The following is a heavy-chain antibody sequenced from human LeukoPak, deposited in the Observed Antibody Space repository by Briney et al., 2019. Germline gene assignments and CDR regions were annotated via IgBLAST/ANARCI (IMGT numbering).Heavy chain of an antibody. CDR3: ARVQANSYYFDY. Sequence: PSETLSLTCTVSGGSISSYYWSWIRQPPGKGLEWIGYIYYSGSTNYNPSLKSRVTISVDTSKNQFSLKLSSVTAADTAVYYCARVQANSYYFDYWGQGTLVTVSS. J-gene: IGHJ4*02. D-gene: IGHD4/OR15-4a*01. CDR1: GGSISSYY. CDR2: IYYSGST. V-gene: IGHV4-59*01.